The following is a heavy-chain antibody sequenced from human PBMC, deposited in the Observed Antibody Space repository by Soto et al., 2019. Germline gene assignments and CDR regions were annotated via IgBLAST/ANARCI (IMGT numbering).Heavy chain of an antibody. J-gene: IGHJ5*02. V-gene: IGHV1-18*01. Sequence: GASVKVSCKASGYTFTSYGISWVRQDPGQGREWMGWISAYNGNTNYAQKLQGRVTMTTDTSTSTAYMELRSLRSDDTAVYYCARDPGADYDILTGYYNWFDPWGQGTLVTVSS. CDR3: ARDPGADYDILTGYYNWFDP. CDR1: GYTFTSYG. D-gene: IGHD3-9*01. CDR2: ISAYNGNT.